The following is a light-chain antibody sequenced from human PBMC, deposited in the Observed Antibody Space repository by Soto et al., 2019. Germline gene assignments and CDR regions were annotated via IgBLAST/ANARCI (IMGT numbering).Light chain of an antibody. Sequence: EIVLTQSPGTLSLSPGERATLSCRASQSVSSSYLAWYQQKPGQAPRLLIYGASSRATGIPDRFSGSASGTDFTLTISRLEPEDFAVYSCQQFGSSRTFGQGTKVEIK. CDR2: GAS. J-gene: IGKJ1*01. CDR3: QQFGSSRT. CDR1: QSVSSSY. V-gene: IGKV3-20*01.